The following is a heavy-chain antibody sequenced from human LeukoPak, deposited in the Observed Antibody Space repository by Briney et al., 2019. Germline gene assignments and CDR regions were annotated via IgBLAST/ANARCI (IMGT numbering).Heavy chain of an antibody. D-gene: IGHD4-23*01. CDR3: ERDRGGNFGI. CDR1: GFTVSSNY. V-gene: IGHV3-53*01. Sequence: PGGSLRLSCGPSGFTVSSNYMSWVRQAPGKGLEWVSVIYTGGSTYYADSVKGRFTISRDNSKNTLFLQMSSLRGEDTAVYFCERDRGGNFGIWGQGTLVTVSS. J-gene: IGHJ4*02. CDR2: IYTGGST.